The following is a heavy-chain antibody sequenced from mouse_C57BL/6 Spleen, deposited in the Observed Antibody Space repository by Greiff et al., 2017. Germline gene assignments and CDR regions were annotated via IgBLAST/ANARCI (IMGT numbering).Heavy chain of an antibody. V-gene: IGHV14-2*01. CDR1: GFTIKDYY. CDR2: IDPEDGDT. J-gene: IGHJ4*01. CDR3: AATVARYYYAMDY. Sequence: VQLQQSGAELVKPGASVKLSCTASGFTIKDYYMHWVKQRTEQGLEWIGRIDPEDGDTKYAPKFQGKATITADTSSNTAYLQLSSLTSEDTAVYYCAATVARYYYAMDYWGQGTSVTVSS. D-gene: IGHD1-1*01.